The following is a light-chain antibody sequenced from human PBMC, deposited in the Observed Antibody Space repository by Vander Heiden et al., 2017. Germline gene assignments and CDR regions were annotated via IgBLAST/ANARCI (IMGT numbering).Light chain of an antibody. CDR3: QQRSNWPPIT. J-gene: IGKJ5*01. CDR1: QSVSSY. V-gene: IGKV3-11*01. CDR2: DAS. Sequence: EFVLPQSPATLSLSPGERATLSCRASQSVSSYLAWYQQKPGQAPRLLIYDASNRATGIPARFSGSGSGTDFTLTISSLEPEDFAVYYCQQRSNWPPITFGQGTRLEIK.